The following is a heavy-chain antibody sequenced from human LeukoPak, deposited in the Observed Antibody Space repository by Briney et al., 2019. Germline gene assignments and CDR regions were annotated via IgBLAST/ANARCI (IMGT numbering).Heavy chain of an antibody. CDR1: GFTFSNFW. J-gene: IGHJ4*02. V-gene: IGHV3-7*01. D-gene: IGHD6-6*01. CDR3: ARIGYSSSSFDY. Sequence: GGFLRLSCAASGFTFSNFWMSWVRQAPGKGLEWVANIKQDGSEKYYVDSVKGRFTISRDNANNSLYLQMNSLRAEDTAVYYCARIGYSSSSFDYWGQGTLVTVSS. CDR2: IKQDGSEK.